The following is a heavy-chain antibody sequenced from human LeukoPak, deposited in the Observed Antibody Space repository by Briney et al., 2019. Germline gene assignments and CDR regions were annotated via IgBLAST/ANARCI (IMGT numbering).Heavy chain of an antibody. J-gene: IGHJ4*02. V-gene: IGHV3-9*01. D-gene: IGHD2-15*01. CDR1: GFTFDDYA. Sequence: GGSLTLSCAASGFTFDDYAMHWVRQAPGKGLEWVSGISWNSGSIGYADSVKGRFTISRDNAKNSLYLQMNSLRAEDTALYYCAKGGVVVAGTLDYWGQGTLVTVSS. CDR2: ISWNSGSI. CDR3: AKGGVVVAGTLDY.